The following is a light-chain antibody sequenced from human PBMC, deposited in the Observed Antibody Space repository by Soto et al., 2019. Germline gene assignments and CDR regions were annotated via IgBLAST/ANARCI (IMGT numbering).Light chain of an antibody. Sequence: QSVLTQPPSASGTPGQRVTISCSGSSSNIGSNTVNWYQQLPGTAPKLLIYSNIQRPSGVPDRFSGSKSGTSASLAISGLQSEDEADYYCEAWDDSLNGVVFGGGNKLTV. CDR1: SSNIGSNT. J-gene: IGLJ2*01. CDR3: EAWDDSLNGVV. CDR2: SNI. V-gene: IGLV1-44*01.